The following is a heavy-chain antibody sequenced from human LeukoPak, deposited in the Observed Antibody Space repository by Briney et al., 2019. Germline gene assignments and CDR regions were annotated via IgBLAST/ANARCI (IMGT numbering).Heavy chain of an antibody. Sequence: SVKVSCKASGGTFSSYAISWVRQAPGQGLEWMGGIIPIFGTANYAQKFQGRVTITADESTSTAYMELSSLRSEDTAVYYCARPARRYYYDSSGYFSPFGYWGQGTLVTVSS. CDR3: ARPARRYYYDSSGYFSPFGY. D-gene: IGHD3-22*01. CDR2: IIPIFGTA. V-gene: IGHV1-69*13. CDR1: GGTFSSYA. J-gene: IGHJ4*02.